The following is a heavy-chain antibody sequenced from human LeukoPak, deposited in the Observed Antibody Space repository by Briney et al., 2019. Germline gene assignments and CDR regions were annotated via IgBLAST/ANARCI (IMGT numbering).Heavy chain of an antibody. Sequence: SETLSLTCAVYGGSFSGYYWSWIRQPPGKGLEWIGEINRSGGTNYNPSLKSRVTISVDTSKNQFSLKLSSVTAADTAVYYCARGSTFGVVDYWGQGTLVTVSS. D-gene: IGHD3-3*01. CDR3: ARGSTFGVVDY. V-gene: IGHV4-34*01. CDR1: GGSFSGYY. CDR2: INRSGGT. J-gene: IGHJ4*02.